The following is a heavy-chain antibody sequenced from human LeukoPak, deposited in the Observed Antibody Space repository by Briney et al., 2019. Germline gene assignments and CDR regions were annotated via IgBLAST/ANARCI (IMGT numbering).Heavy chain of an antibody. CDR3: ARSVKVLRYFDWLFSAKNWFDP. D-gene: IGHD3-9*01. J-gene: IGHJ5*02. CDR1: GGSFSGYY. V-gene: IGHV4-34*01. Sequence: PSETLSLTCAVYGGSFSGYYWSWIRQPPGKGLEWIGEINHSGSTNYNPSLKSRVTISVDTSKNQFSLKLSSVTAADTAVYYCARSVKVLRYFDWLFSAKNWFDPWGQGTLVTVSS. CDR2: INHSGST.